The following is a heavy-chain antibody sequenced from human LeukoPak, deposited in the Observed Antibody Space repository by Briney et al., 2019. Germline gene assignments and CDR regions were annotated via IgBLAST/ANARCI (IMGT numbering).Heavy chain of an antibody. CDR1: GYTFTSYD. V-gene: IGHV1-8*03. D-gene: IGHD1-26*01. Sequence: GASVTVSCKASGYTFTSYDINWVRQATGQVLEWMGWMNPNSGNTGYAQKFQGRVTITRDTSISTAYMELSSLRSEDTAVYYCARAIVGALYYMDVWGKGTTVTVSS. J-gene: IGHJ6*03. CDR2: MNPNSGNT. CDR3: ARAIVGALYYMDV.